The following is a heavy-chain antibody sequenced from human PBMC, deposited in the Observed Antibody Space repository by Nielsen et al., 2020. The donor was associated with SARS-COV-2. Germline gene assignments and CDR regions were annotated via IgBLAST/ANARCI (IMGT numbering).Heavy chain of an antibody. CDR3: ARVFGELRGVAAGTGAFDI. D-gene: IGHD6-19*01. V-gene: IGHV4-4*02. Sequence: SETLSLTCAVSGGSISSSNWWSWVRQPPGKGLEWIGEIYHSGSTNYNPSLKSRVTISVDKSKNQFSLKLSSVTAADTAVYYCARVFGELRGVAAGTGAFDIWGQGTMVTVSS. J-gene: IGHJ3*02. CDR2: IYHSGST. CDR1: GGSISSSNW.